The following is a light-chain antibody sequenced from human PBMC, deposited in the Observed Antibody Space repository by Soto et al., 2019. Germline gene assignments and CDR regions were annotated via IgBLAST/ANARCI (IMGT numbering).Light chain of an antibody. J-gene: IGKJ1*01. V-gene: IGKV3-20*01. CDR2: GAS. CDR1: QSVTSNY. Sequence: EIVFTQSPVTLSLSPGERATLSCRASQSVTSNYLAWYQQKPGQAPRLLIYGASSRATGIPDRFSGSGSGTDFTLNISRLEPEDFAVYYCQQYSSSRTFGQGTKVDIK. CDR3: QQYSSSRT.